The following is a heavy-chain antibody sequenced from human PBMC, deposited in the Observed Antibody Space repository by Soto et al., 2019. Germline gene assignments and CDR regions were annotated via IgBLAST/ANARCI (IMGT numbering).Heavy chain of an antibody. CDR2: IWYDGNNK. D-gene: IGHD7-27*01. Sequence: LSLSCXSSLVTFSICGMRWVRHAPGKGLEWVSSIWYDGNNKYYADSVKGRFTISRDNSRNKMFMQMNSLRAEDTALYYCMGRRKKPWGEYWGQGTQVKVYS. CDR3: MGRRKKPWGEY. J-gene: IGHJ4*02. CDR1: LVTFSICG. V-gene: IGHV3-33*01.